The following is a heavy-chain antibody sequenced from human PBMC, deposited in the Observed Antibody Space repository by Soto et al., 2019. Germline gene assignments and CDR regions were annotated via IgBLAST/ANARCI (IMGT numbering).Heavy chain of an antibody. J-gene: IGHJ4*02. Sequence: QVQLVQSGAEVKKPGASVKVSCKASGYTFTSYDINWVRQATGQGLEWMGWMNPNSVNTGYAQKFQGRVTMTRNTSISTAYRELSSLRSEDTAVYYCARRDGMSGGFDYWGQGTLVNVSS. V-gene: IGHV1-8*01. CDR1: GYTFTSYD. CDR2: MNPNSVNT. D-gene: IGHD3-10*01. CDR3: ARRDGMSGGFDY.